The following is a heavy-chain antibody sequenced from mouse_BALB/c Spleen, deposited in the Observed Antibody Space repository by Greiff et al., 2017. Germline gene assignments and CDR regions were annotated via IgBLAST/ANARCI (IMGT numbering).Heavy chain of an antibody. V-gene: IGHV5-12-2*01. Sequence: EVQRVESGGGLVQPGGSLKLSCAASGFTFSSYTMSWVRQTPEKRLEWVAYISNGGGSTYYPDTVKGRFTISRDNAKNTLYLQMSSLKSEDTAMYYCARQTARAFAYWGQGTLVTVSA. CDR2: ISNGGGST. D-gene: IGHD3-2*01. CDR3: ARQTARAFAY. CDR1: GFTFSSYT. J-gene: IGHJ3*01.